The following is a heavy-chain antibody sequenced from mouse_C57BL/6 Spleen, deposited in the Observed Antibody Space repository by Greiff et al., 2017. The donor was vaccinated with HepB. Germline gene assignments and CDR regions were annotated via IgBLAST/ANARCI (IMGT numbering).Heavy chain of an antibody. CDR3: ARHEEGNYYFDY. CDR1: GYTFTEYT. J-gene: IGHJ2*01. V-gene: IGHV1-62-2*01. Sequence: QVQLKESGAELVKPGASVKLSCKASGYTFTEYTIHWVKQRSGQGLEWIGRFYPGSGSIKYNEKFKDKATLTADKSSSTVYMELSRLTSEDSAVYFCARHEEGNYYFDYWGQGTTLTVSS. CDR2: FYPGSGSI.